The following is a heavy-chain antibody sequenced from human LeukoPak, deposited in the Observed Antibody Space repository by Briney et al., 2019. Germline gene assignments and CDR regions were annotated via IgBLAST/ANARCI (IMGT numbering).Heavy chain of an antibody. CDR1: GYSFISYW. Sequence: GESLKISCKDSGYSFISYWIGWVRQMPGKGLEWMGVIYPADSETTYSPSFQGQVTISADKSISTAYLQWSSLKASDTAMYYCATPTTGCSSTSCYLLFWGQGTLVTVSS. CDR2: IYPADSET. CDR3: ATPTTGCSSTSCYLLF. D-gene: IGHD2-2*01. J-gene: IGHJ4*02. V-gene: IGHV5-51*01.